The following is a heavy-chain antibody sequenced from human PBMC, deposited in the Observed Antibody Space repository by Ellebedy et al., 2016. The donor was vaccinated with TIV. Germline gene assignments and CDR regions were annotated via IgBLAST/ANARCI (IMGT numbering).Heavy chain of an antibody. V-gene: IGHV1-8*01. D-gene: IGHD5-12*01. Sequence: ASVKVSCXASGYTFTNYDINWVRQATGQGLEWMGWMNPNSGNTGYAQKFQGRVTMTRNTSISTAYMELSSLRSEDTAVYYCARGLRSGYDSLGYWGQGTLVTVSS. J-gene: IGHJ4*02. CDR2: MNPNSGNT. CDR3: ARGLRSGYDSLGY. CDR1: GYTFTNYD.